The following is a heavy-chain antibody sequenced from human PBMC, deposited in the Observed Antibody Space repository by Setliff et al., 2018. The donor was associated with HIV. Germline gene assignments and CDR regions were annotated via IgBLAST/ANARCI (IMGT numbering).Heavy chain of an antibody. CDR1: GFTFSSYA. Sequence: GGSLRLSCAASGFTFSSYAMSWVRQAPGKGLEWVANIKQDGSEKYYVDSVKGRFTISRDNAKNTLYLQMNSLRAEDTAVYYCVRVPDYWGPGTLVTVSS. V-gene: IGHV3-7*01. CDR2: IKQDGSEK. J-gene: IGHJ4*02. CDR3: VRVPDY.